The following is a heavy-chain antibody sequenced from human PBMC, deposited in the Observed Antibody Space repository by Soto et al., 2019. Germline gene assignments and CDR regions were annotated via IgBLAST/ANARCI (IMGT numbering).Heavy chain of an antibody. CDR2: INPNSGGT. CDR1: GYTFTGYY. D-gene: IGHD1-7*01. J-gene: IGHJ5*02. CDR3: ARGTLITVTLESGFDP. Sequence: ASVKVSCKASGYTFTGYYMHWVRQAPGQGLEWMGWINPNSGGTNYAQKFQGWVTMTRDTSISTAYMELSRLRSDDTAVYYCARGTLITVTLESGFDPWGQGTLVTVSS. V-gene: IGHV1-2*04.